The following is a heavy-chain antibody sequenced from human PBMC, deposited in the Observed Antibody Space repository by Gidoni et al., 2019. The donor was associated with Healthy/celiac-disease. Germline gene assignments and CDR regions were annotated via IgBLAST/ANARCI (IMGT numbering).Heavy chain of an antibody. D-gene: IGHD3-3*01. J-gene: IGHJ6*03. Sequence: QLQLQESGPGLVKPSETLSLTCTVSGGSISSSSYYWGWIRQPPGKGLEWIGSIYYSGSTYYNPSLKSRVTISVDTSKNQFSLKLSSVTAADTAVYYCALQDDFWSGWEYYMDVWGKGTTVTVSS. CDR1: GGSISSSSYY. CDR3: ALQDDFWSGWEYYMDV. CDR2: IYYSGST. V-gene: IGHV4-39*01.